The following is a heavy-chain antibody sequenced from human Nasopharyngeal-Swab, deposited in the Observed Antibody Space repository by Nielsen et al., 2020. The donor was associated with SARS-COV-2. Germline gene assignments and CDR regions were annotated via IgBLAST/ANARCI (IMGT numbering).Heavy chain of an antibody. CDR3: ARDEAVVAATQISDAFDI. D-gene: IGHD2-15*01. Sequence: VRQAPGKGLEWVANIKQDGSEKYYVDSVKGRFTISRDNAKNSLYLQMNSLRAEDTAVYYCARDEAVVAATQISDAFDIWGQGTMVTVSS. J-gene: IGHJ3*02. V-gene: IGHV3-7*01. CDR2: IKQDGSEK.